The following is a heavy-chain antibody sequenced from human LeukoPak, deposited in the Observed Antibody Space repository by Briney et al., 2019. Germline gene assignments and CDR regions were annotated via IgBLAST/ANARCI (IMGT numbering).Heavy chain of an antibody. CDR3: ARITYYYGSGSYSHFDY. CDR2: IRYDGSNK. CDR1: GFTFSSYG. Sequence: PGGSLRLSCAASGFTFSSYGMHWVRQAPGKGLEWVAFIRYDGSNKYYADSVKGRFTISRDNSKNTLYLQMNSLRAEDTAVYYCARITYYYGSGSYSHFDYWGQGTLVTVSS. V-gene: IGHV3-30*02. D-gene: IGHD3-10*01. J-gene: IGHJ4*02.